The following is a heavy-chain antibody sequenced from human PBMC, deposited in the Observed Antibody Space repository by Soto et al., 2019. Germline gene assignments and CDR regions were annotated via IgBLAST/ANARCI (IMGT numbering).Heavy chain of an antibody. CDR1: GFTFRSYA. J-gene: IGHJ6*02. D-gene: IGHD4-4*01. CDR2: ISGSGGST. V-gene: IGHV3-23*01. CDR3: AKDLQGSNYCGYYYYGVDV. Sequence: GGSLRLSCAASGFTFRSYAMSWVRQAPRKGLEWVSAISGSGGSTYYADSVKGRFTISRDNSKNTLYLQMNSLRAEDTAVYYCAKDLQGSNYCGYYYYGVDVWGQGTTVTVSS.